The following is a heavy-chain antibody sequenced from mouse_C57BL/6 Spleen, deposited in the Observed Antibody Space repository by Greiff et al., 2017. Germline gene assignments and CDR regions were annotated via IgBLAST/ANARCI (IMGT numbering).Heavy chain of an antibody. CDR3: AREATGTGFAY. Sequence: EVQLQQSGPELVKPGASVKISCKASGYSFTGYYMNWVKQSPEKSLEWIGEINPSTGGTTYNQKFKAKATLTVDKSSSTAYMQLKSLTSEDSAVYYCAREATGTGFAYWGQGTLVTVSA. J-gene: IGHJ3*01. V-gene: IGHV1-42*01. CDR1: GYSFTGYY. D-gene: IGHD4-1*01. CDR2: INPSTGGT.